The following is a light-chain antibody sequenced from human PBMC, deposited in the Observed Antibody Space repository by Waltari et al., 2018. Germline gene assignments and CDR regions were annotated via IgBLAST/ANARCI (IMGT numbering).Light chain of an antibody. CDR3: QHYVRLPAT. J-gene: IGKJ1*01. V-gene: IGKV3-20*01. CDR2: GAS. Sequence: GERATLSCRASQSVGRTLAWYQQKPGQAPRLLMYGASSRATGTPDRFSGSGSGTDFSLTISRLEPEDFAVYYCQHYVRLPATFGQGTKVEIK. CDR1: QSVGRT.